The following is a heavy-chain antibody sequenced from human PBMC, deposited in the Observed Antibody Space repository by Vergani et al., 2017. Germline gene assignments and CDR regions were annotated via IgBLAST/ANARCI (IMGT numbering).Heavy chain of an antibody. V-gene: IGHV4-34*01. CDR1: GGSLSGYY. D-gene: IGHD1-26*01. CDR2: VNHSGTI. CDR3: ARRAERWETLLRDDFDV. Sequence: QVQLQQWVPGLLKPSETLSLTCAVYGGSLSGYYWSWIRLAPGKGLEWIGEVNHSGTINYNPTLKSPFNVSIDTSRDHFSLKLRSVSAADTAVYFCARRAERWETLLRDDFDVWGQGTFVTVS. J-gene: IGHJ3*01.